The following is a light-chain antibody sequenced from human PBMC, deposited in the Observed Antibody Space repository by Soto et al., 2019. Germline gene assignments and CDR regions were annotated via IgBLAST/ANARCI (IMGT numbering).Light chain of an antibody. CDR1: QSVTSRH. CDR3: QQYHTSPYT. J-gene: IGKJ2*01. V-gene: IGKV3-20*01. Sequence: EIVLTQSPGTLSFSPGERVTLSCRASQSVTSRHLAWYQQKPGQAPRLLIFAASGRPPTIPSRFSGSGSGTDFTLTIRRLEAEDFAVYFCQQYHTSPYTFGQGTRLEIK. CDR2: AAS.